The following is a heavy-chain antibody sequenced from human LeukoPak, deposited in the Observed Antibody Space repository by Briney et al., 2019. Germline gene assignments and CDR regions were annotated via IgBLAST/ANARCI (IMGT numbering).Heavy chain of an antibody. CDR2: IYYSGST. CDR3: ASRDGYNFDYFDY. D-gene: IGHD5-24*01. V-gene: IGHV4-30-2*03. Sequence: KPSQTLSLTCTVSGGSIVTGNHYWSWIRQPAGKGLEWIGSIYYSGSTYYNPSLKSRVTISVDTSKNQFSLKLSSVTAADTAVYYCASRDGYNFDYFDYWGQGTLVTVSS. CDR1: GGSIVTGNHY. J-gene: IGHJ4*02.